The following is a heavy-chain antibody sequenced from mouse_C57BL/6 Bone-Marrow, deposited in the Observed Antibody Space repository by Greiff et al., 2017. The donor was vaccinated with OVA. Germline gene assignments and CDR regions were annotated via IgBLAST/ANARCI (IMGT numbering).Heavy chain of an antibody. CDR1: GYTFTDYY. J-gene: IGHJ1*03. Sequence: VQLQQSGPELVKPGASVKISCKASGYTFTDYYMNWVKQSHGKSLEWIGDINPNNGGTSYNQKFKGKATLTVDKSSSTAYMERRSLTSEDSAVYYCASDPITTVVAWYFDVWGTGTTVTVSS. CDR2: INPNNGGT. V-gene: IGHV1-26*01. CDR3: ASDPITTVVAWYFDV. D-gene: IGHD1-1*01.